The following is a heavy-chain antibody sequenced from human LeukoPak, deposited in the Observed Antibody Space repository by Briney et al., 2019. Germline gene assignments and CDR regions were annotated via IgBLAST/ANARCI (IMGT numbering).Heavy chain of an antibody. CDR3: ATGGYYYDSSGYSDY. V-gene: IGHV3-23*01. J-gene: IGHJ4*02. Sequence: PGGSLGLSCAASGFTFSSYAMSWVRQAPGKGLEWVSAISGSGGSTYYADSVKGRFTISRDNSKNTLYLQMNSLRAEDTAVYYCATGGYYYDSSGYSDYWGQGTLVTVS. CDR2: ISGSGGST. CDR1: GFTFSSYA. D-gene: IGHD3-22*01.